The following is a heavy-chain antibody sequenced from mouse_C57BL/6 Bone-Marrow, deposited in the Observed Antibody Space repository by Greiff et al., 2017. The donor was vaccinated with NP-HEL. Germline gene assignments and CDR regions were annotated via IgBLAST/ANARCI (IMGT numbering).Heavy chain of an antibody. CDR3: TGIYYDYEGY. Sequence: VQLQQSGAELVRPGASVTLSCKASGYTFPDYEMHWVKQTPVHGLEWIGAIDPETGGTAYNQKFKGKAILTADKSSSTAYMELRSLTSEDSAVYYCTGIYYDYEGYWGQGTTLTVSS. CDR2: IDPETGGT. J-gene: IGHJ2*01. CDR1: GYTFPDYE. D-gene: IGHD2-4*01. V-gene: IGHV1-15*01.